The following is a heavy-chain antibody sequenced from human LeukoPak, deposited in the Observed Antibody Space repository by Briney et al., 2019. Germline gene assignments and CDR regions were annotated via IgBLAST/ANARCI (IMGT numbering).Heavy chain of an antibody. J-gene: IGHJ3*02. D-gene: IGHD4-17*01. CDR2: IIPMFGTA. V-gene: IGHV1-69*01. CDR3: AREKDYGDYAVDAFDI. Sequence: VASVKVSCKASGGTFSRNAISWVRQAPGQGLEWMGGIIPMFGTANYAQKFQGRVTIDADQSTSTASMELNSLRSDDTAVYYCAREKDYGDYAVDAFDIWGQGTMVTVSS. CDR1: GGTFSRNA.